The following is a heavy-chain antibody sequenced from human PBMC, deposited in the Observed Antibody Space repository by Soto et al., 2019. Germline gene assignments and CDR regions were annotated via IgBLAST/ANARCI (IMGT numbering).Heavy chain of an antibody. CDR3: ARVLNSSLGGGLDY. CDR2: IYHSGST. Sequence: SETLSLTCAVSGGSISSSNWWSWVRQPPGKGLEWIGEIYHSGSTNYNPSLKSRVTISVDKSKNQFSLKLSSVTAADTAVYYCARVLNSSLGGGLDYWGQGTLVTVSS. CDR1: GGSISSSNW. V-gene: IGHV4-4*02. J-gene: IGHJ4*02. D-gene: IGHD6-6*01.